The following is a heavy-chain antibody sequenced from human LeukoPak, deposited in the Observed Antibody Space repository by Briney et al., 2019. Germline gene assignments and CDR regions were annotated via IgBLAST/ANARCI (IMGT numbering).Heavy chain of an antibody. CDR1: GFTFSSYG. D-gene: IGHD3-16*01. Sequence: PGTSLRLSCAASGFTFSSYGMHWIRQRPGKGLEWVTVMWSNESHKYYADSVKGRFTISRDKFKNTVYLQMNSLTAEDTAVYYCAKPGGGYFDSWGQGTLVTVSS. J-gene: IGHJ4*02. CDR3: AKPGGGYFDS. CDR2: MWSNESHK. V-gene: IGHV3-33*03.